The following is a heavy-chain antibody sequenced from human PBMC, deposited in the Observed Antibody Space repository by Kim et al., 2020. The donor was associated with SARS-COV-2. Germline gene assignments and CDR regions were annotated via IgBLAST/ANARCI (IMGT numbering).Heavy chain of an antibody. D-gene: IGHD2-21*02. V-gene: IGHV3-21*04. CDR2: ISSSSSYI. CDR3: ARDHLVVVTANDAFDI. J-gene: IGHJ3*02. Sequence: GGSLRLSCAASGFTFSSYSMNWVRQAPGKGLEWVSSISSSSSYIYYADSVKGRFTISRDNAKNSLYLQMNSLRAEDTAVYYCARDHLVVVTANDAFDIWGQGTMVTVSS. CDR1: GFTFSSYS.